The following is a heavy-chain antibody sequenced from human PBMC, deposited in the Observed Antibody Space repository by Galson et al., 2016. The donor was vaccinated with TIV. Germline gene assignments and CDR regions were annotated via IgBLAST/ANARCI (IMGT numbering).Heavy chain of an antibody. CDR3: ARERDSGYAYYFDF. J-gene: IGHJ4*02. Sequence: QSGAEVKEPGESLKISCKGSGYRFSNYWIAWVRQMPGKGLEWMGVIYPVDSDTRYSPSFQGQVTISADKSICTAYLQWNSLKASDSAIYYCARERDSGYAYYFDFWGQGTLVTVSS. V-gene: IGHV5-51*03. CDR1: GYRFSNYW. D-gene: IGHD6-25*01. CDR2: IYPVDSDT.